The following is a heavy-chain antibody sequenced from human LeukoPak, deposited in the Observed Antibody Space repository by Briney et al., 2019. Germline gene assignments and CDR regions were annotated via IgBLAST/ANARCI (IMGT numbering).Heavy chain of an antibody. CDR3: AKVMTTVTTPYYYYYYYMDV. Sequence: QPGGSLRLSCAASGFTFSSYGMHWVRQAPGKGLEWVAFIRYDGSNKYYADSVKGRFTISRDNSKNTPYLQMNSLRAEDTAVYYCAKVMTTVTTPYYYYYYYMDVWGKGTTVTVSS. V-gene: IGHV3-30*02. D-gene: IGHD4-11*01. CDR1: GFTFSSYG. J-gene: IGHJ6*03. CDR2: IRYDGSNK.